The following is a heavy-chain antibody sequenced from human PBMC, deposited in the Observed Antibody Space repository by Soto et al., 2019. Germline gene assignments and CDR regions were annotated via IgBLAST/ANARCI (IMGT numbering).Heavy chain of an antibody. CDR3: ASSMAWVSWFDP. CDR1: GYTFTSYY. V-gene: IGHV1-46*01. Sequence: ASVKVSCKASGYTFTSYYMHWVRQAPGQGLEWMGIINPSGGSTSYAQKFQGRVTMTRDTSTSTVYMELSSLRSEDTAVYYCASSMAWVSWFDPWGQGTLVTLSS. J-gene: IGHJ5*02. D-gene: IGHD3-16*01. CDR2: INPSGGST.